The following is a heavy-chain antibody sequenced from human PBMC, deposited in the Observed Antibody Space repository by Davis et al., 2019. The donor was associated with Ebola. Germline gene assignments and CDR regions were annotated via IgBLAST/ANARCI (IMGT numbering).Heavy chain of an antibody. Sequence: SETLSLTCTVSGGSISSGSYYWGWIRQPPGKGLEWIGSIYYSGSTYYNPSLKSRVTISVDTSKNQFSLKLSSVTAADTAVYYCARGSLSDSSPIDYWGQGTLVTVSS. CDR1: GGSISSGSYY. J-gene: IGHJ4*02. CDR2: IYYSGST. CDR3: ARGSLSDSSPIDY. D-gene: IGHD3-22*01. V-gene: IGHV4-39*01.